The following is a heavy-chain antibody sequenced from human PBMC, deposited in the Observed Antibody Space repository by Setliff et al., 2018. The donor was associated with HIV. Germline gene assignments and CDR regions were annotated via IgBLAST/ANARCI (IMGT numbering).Heavy chain of an antibody. V-gene: IGHV4-59*08. J-gene: IGHJ3*02. CDR3: ARSRIRGYYDTSPAMAFDI. Sequence: KPSETLSLTCTVSGDLISNHNWNWIRQSPEKGLEWLGNIHYSGTSNYNSSLKSRIVISLDTSKKQFSLHFYSVTAADTAVYYCARSRIRGYYDTSPAMAFDIWGQGTMVTVSS. CDR1: GDLISNHN. CDR2: IHYSGTS. D-gene: IGHD3-22*01.